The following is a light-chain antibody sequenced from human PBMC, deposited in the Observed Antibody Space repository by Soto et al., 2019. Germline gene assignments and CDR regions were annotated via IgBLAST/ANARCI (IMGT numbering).Light chain of an antibody. Sequence: EIVLTPSPATLSVSPGESATLSRRASQSISSNLAWYQQKPGQSPRLLIYGASSRATGVPVRFSGSGSGVAFTLTISGLQSEDFAVYHCQQYNQWPGTFGQGTKVDIK. J-gene: IGKJ1*01. CDR3: QQYNQWPGT. CDR1: QSISSN. V-gene: IGKV3-15*01. CDR2: GAS.